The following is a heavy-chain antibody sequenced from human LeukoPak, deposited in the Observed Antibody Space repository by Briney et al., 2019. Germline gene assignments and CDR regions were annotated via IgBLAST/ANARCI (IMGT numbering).Heavy chain of an antibody. CDR1: GDSIRSYY. J-gene: IGHJ4*02. Sequence: PSETLSLTCTVSGDSIRSYYWTWIRQPPGKGLEWIGYIYYSGSTNHNPSLKSRVTMSVDTSKNQISLRLSSVTAADTAVYYCARQGGPYDSSGYYSYYFDYWGQGTLVTVSS. CDR3: ARQGGPYDSSGYYSYYFDY. D-gene: IGHD3-22*01. V-gene: IGHV4-59*08. CDR2: IYYSGST.